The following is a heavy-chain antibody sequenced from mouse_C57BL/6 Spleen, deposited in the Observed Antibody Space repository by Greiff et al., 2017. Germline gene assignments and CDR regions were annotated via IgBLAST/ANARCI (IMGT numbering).Heavy chain of an antibody. CDR1: GYTFTSYW. D-gene: IGHD1-1*01. CDR3: ARDWAITTVVARDWYFDV. J-gene: IGHJ1*03. V-gene: IGHV1-55*01. CDR2: IYPGSGST. Sequence: QVQLQQPGAELVKPGASVKMSCKASGYTFTSYWITWVKQRPGPGLEWIGVIYPGSGSTNYNEKFKSKATLTVDTSSSTAYMQLSSLTSEDSAVYYYARDWAITTVVARDWYFDVWGTGTTVTVSS.